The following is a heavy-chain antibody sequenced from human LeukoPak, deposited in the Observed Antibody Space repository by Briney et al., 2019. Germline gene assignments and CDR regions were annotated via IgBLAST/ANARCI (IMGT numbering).Heavy chain of an antibody. CDR3: VSDRETQEQI. CDR1: GFTFSRHN. J-gene: IGHJ3*02. Sequence: GGSLRLSCSGSGFTFSRHNMHWVRQAPGKGLEYVSAISYNGDSTYYVDSVKGRFTISRDNSKNTLGLQMSSLRPEDTAVYYCVSDRETQEQIWGPGTLVTVSS. V-gene: IGHV3-64D*09. CDR2: ISYNGDST. D-gene: IGHD1-26*01.